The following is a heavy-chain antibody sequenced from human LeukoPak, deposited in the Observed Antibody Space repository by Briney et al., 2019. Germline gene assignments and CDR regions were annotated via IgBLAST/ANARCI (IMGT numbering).Heavy chain of an antibody. CDR1: GFSFISYG. J-gene: IGHJ4*02. CDR2: ISDDGRRK. CDR3: AKPTSGIAVAGTMFEFDY. D-gene: IGHD6-19*01. Sequence: GGSLRLSCAASGFSFISYGMHWVRQAPGKGLEWVGVISDDGRRKDYADSVKGRFTISRDNSKNTLYLQMNSLRAEDTAVYYCAKPTSGIAVAGTMFEFDYWGQGTLVTVSS. V-gene: IGHV3-30*18.